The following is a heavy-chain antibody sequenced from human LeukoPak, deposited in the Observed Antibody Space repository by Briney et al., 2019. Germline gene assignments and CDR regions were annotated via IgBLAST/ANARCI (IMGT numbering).Heavy chain of an antibody. J-gene: IGHJ3*02. D-gene: IGHD2-2*03. V-gene: IGHV1-2*02. Sequence: ASVKVSCKASGYTFTGYYMHWVRQAPGQGLEWMGWINPNSGGTNYAQKFQGRVTMTRDTSISTAYMELSRLRSDDTAVYYCARNWVGIVVVPAARRALDIWGQGTMVTVSS. CDR3: ARNWVGIVVVPAARRALDI. CDR1: GYTFTGYY. CDR2: INPNSGGT.